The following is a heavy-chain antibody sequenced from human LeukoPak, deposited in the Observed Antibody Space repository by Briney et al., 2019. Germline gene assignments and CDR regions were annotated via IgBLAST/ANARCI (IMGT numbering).Heavy chain of an antibody. D-gene: IGHD3-10*01. Sequence: ASVKVSCRACGYTFNGCYLHWVRQAPGQGLEWMGWINPNSGGTNYAQKFQGRVTMTRDTSISTAYMELSRLRSDDTAVYYCGRVAVGSGSYAFDDWGQGTLVTVSS. CDR2: INPNSGGT. J-gene: IGHJ4*02. V-gene: IGHV1-2*02. CDR1: GYTFNGCY. CDR3: GRVAVGSGSYAFDD.